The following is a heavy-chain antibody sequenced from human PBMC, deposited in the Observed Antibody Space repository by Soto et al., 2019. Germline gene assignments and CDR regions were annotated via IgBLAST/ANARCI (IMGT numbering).Heavy chain of an antibody. D-gene: IGHD3-22*01. J-gene: IGHJ4*02. CDR3: ARGGDYDSSGYYYDFDY. Sequence: PSETLSLTCTVSGGSISSGGYYWSWIRQHPGKGLEWIGYIYYSGSTYYNPSLKSRVTISVDTSKNQFYLKLSSVTAADTAVYYCARGGDYDSSGYYYDFDYWGQGTLVTISS. CDR2: IYYSGST. CDR1: GGSISSGGYY. V-gene: IGHV4-31*03.